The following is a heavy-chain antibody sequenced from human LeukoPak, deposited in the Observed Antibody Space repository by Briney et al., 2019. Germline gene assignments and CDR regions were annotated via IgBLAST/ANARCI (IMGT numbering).Heavy chain of an antibody. CDR3: ARARAPTAPFDY. CDR1: GITVSSNY. CDR2: IYSGGST. V-gene: IGHV3-53*01. J-gene: IGHJ4*02. Sequence: GGPLRLSCAASGITVSSNYMSWVRQAPGKGLEWVSVIYSGGSTYYADSVKGRFTISRDNSKNTLYLQMNSLRAEDTAVYYCARARAPTAPFDYWGQGTLVTVSS.